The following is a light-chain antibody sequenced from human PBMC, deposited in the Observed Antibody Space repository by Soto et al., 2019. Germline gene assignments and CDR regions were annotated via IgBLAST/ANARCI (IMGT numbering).Light chain of an antibody. V-gene: IGLV2-14*01. CDR1: SSDVGGYNY. J-gene: IGLJ2*01. CDR3: SSYTSSTTVV. CDR2: EVS. Sequence: QSVLTQPASVSGPPGQSITISCTGTSSDVGGYNYVSWYQQHPGKAPKLMIYEVSNRPSGVSNRFSGSKSGNTASLPISALQADDEADYYCSSYTSSTTVVFGGGTKVTVL.